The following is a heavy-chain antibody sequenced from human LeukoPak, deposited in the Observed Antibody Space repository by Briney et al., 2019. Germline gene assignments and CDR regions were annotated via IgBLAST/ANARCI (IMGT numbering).Heavy chain of an antibody. CDR2: ISWEGGST. D-gene: IGHD5-12*01. V-gene: IGHV3-43*01. CDR1: GFTFEDYT. J-gene: IGHJ6*02. CDR3: AKDMAQKPQAQGRMVATPSYYSGMDV. Sequence: GGSLRLSCAASGFTFEDYTMHWVRQAPGKGLEWVSLISWEGGSTYYADSVKGRFTISRDNSKNSLYLQMHSLRTEATALYYCAKDMAQKPQAQGRMVATPSYYSGMDVWGQGTTVTVSS.